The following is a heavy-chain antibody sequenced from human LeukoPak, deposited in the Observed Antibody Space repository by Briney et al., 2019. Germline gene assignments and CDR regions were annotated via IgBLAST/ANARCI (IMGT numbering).Heavy chain of an antibody. CDR2: INHIGST. J-gene: IGHJ4*02. D-gene: IGHD3-9*01. CDR1: VGSFSGSY. CDR3: TGGRIRYFD. V-gene: IGHV4-34*01. Sequence: SESLSLTCAVHVGSFSGSYWRSIRQPPRKGLERMGEINHIGSTNYNTYLKSRVTISVDTTKKQISRKLSYITAAATAGYYRTGGRIRYFDWGQGTLVTVSS.